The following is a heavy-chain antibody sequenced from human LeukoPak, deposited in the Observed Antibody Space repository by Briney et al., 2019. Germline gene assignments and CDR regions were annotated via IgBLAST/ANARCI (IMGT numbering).Heavy chain of an antibody. V-gene: IGHV3-30*02. Sequence: GGSLRLSCAASGFTFSSYGMHWVRQPPGKGLEWLAFIRYDGSNKYYADSVKGRFTISRDNSKNTLYLQMNSLRAEDTAVYYCAKAPTYYYGSGSHSVLDYWGQGTLVTVSS. CDR3: AKAPTYYYGSGSHSVLDY. D-gene: IGHD3-10*01. CDR1: GFTFSSYG. J-gene: IGHJ4*02. CDR2: IRYDGSNK.